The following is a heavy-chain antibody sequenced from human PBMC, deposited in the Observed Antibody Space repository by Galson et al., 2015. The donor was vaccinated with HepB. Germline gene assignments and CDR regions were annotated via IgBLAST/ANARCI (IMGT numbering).Heavy chain of an antibody. CDR2: IWYDGSNK. J-gene: IGHJ6*02. D-gene: IGHD2-2*01. V-gene: IGHV3-33*01. CDR1: GFTFSRYG. Sequence: SLRLSCAASGFTFSRYGMHWVRQAPGKGLEWVAVIWYDGSNKYYADSVKGRFTISRDNSKNTLYLQMNSLRAEDTAVYYCARAGWCSSTSCYWAYYYGMDVWGQGTTVTVSS. CDR3: ARAGWCSSTSCYWAYYYGMDV.